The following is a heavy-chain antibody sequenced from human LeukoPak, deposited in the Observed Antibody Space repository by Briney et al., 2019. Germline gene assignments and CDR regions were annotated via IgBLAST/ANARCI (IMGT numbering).Heavy chain of an antibody. D-gene: IGHD4-17*01. J-gene: IGHJ6*02. CDR1: GGSFSGYY. CDR2: INHSGST. V-gene: IGHV4-34*01. Sequence: ASETLSLTCAVYGGSFSGYYWSWIRQPPGKGLEWIGEINHSGSTNYNPSLKSRVTISVDTSKNQFSLKLSSVTAADTAVYYCARGRTKYGDYRYYYGMDVWGQGTTVTVSS. CDR3: ARGRTKYGDYRYYYGMDV.